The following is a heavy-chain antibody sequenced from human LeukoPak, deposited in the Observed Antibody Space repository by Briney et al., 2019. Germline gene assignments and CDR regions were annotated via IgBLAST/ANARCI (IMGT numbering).Heavy chain of an antibody. Sequence: SETLSLTCTVSGGSISSGDYYWSWIRQPPGKGLEWIGYIYYGGSTYYNPSLKSRVTISVDTSKNQFSLKLSSVTAADTAVYYCARGSSSSIGYYYYYMDVWGKGTTVTVSS. D-gene: IGHD6-6*01. J-gene: IGHJ6*03. CDR1: GGSISSGDYY. V-gene: IGHV4-30-4*08. CDR3: ARGSSSSIGYYYYYMDV. CDR2: IYYGGST.